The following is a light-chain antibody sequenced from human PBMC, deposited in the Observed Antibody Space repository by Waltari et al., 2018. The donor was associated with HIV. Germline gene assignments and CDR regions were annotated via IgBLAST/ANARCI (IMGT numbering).Light chain of an antibody. CDR2: EVS. CDR3: CSYAGSGTKA. CDR1: SSDVGSYNL. V-gene: IGLV2-23*02. J-gene: IGLJ1*01. Sequence: QSALTQPVSVSGSPGQSITISCTGSSSDVGSYNLVSWYQQHPGKAPKLMIYEVSKRPSGVSNRFSGSKSGNTASLTISGLQAEDEADYYCCSYAGSGTKAFGIATTVTVL.